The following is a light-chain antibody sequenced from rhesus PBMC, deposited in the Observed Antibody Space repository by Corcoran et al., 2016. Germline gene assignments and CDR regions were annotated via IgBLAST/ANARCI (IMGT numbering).Light chain of an antibody. Sequence: DIQMTQSPSSLSASVGDRVTITCRASQTISSYLAWYQQKPGKVPKHLIYAAASLESGVPSRFSGSGSGTEFTLTISSLQPEDFATYYCQQHNSHPWTFGQGTKVEIK. J-gene: IGKJ1*01. V-gene: IGKV1-44*01. CDR1: QTISSY. CDR2: AAA. CDR3: QQHNSHPWT.